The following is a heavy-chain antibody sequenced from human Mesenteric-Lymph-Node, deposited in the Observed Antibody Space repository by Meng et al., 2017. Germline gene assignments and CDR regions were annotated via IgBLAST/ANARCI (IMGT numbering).Heavy chain of an antibody. D-gene: IGHD2-15*01. CDR3: TRDRDIVVVVAATPPGY. CDR2: ISAYNGNT. V-gene: IGHV1-18*04. J-gene: IGHJ4*02. CDR1: GYSFTNYY. Sequence: ASVKVSCKASGYSFTNYYIHWVRQAPGQGLEWMGWISAYNGNTNYAQKLQGRVTMTTDTSTSTAYMELRSLRSDDTAVYYCTRDRDIVVVVAATPPGYWGQRTLVTVSS.